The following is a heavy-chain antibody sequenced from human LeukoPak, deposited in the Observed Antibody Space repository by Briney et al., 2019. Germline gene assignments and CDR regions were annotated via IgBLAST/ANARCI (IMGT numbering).Heavy chain of an antibody. CDR2: IYPGDSDT. V-gene: IGHV5-51*01. D-gene: IGHD6-19*01. CDR1: GYSFTSYW. J-gene: IGHJ4*02. CDR3: ARHYSSGWYFDY. Sequence: GEALQISCKGSGYSFTSYWIGWGRQMPGKGLEWRGIIYPGDSDTRYSPSFQGQVTISAEKSISTAYLQWRSLKASDTAMYYCARHYSSGWYFDYWGQGTLVTVSS.